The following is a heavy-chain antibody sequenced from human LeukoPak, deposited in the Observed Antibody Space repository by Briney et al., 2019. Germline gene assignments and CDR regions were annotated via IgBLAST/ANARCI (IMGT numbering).Heavy chain of an antibody. Sequence: SETLSLTCTVSGGSISGYYWSWIRQPPGKGLEWIGEINHSGSTNYNPSLKSRVAISVDTSKNQFSLKLSSVTAADTAVYYCARVGPYYYGSGSPLDAFDIWGQGTMVTVSS. CDR2: INHSGST. D-gene: IGHD3-10*01. CDR1: GGSISGYY. CDR3: ARVGPYYYGSGSPLDAFDI. J-gene: IGHJ3*02. V-gene: IGHV4-34*01.